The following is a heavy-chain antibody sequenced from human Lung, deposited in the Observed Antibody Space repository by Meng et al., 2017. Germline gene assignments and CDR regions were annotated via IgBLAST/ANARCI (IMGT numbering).Heavy chain of an antibody. CDR2: IYTSGST. CDR3: ARVSYGGPMDY. Sequence: QVQRQESGPGLVKPSQTLSPTCTVSGGSISSGSYYWSWIRQPAGKGLEWIGRIYTSGSTNYNPSLKSRVTISVDTSKNQFSLKLSSVTAADTAVYYCARVSYGGPMDYWGQGTLVTVSS. J-gene: IGHJ4*02. D-gene: IGHD4-23*01. V-gene: IGHV4-61*02. CDR1: GGSISSGSYY.